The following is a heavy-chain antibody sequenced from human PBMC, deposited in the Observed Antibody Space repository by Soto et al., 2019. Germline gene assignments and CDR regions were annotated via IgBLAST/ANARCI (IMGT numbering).Heavy chain of an antibody. V-gene: IGHV3-23*01. J-gene: IGHJ4*02. CDR1: GFTFGAYV. Sequence: GGSLRLSCEASGFTFGAYVMTWVRQAPGTGLESVSSISDGGGGTFYADFVKGRFTISRDNSKNTLYLQMNSLRVEDTAVYYCAKDLSSSGYKYFHCWGQGSLVTVSS. CDR2: ISDGGGGT. D-gene: IGHD3-22*01. CDR3: AKDLSSSGYKYFHC.